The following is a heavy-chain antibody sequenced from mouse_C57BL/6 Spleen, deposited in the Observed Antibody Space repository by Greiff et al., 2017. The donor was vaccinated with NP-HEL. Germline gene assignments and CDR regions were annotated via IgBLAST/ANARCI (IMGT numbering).Heavy chain of an antibody. V-gene: IGHV1-76*01. D-gene: IGHD1-1*01. CDR1: GYTFTDYY. CDR2: IYPGSGNT. Sequence: QVQLQQSGAELVRPGASVKLSCKASGYTFTDYYINWVKQRPGQGLEWIARIYPGSGNTYYNEKFKGKATLTAEKSSSTAYMQLSSLTSEDSAVYFCARDHYGSSYVDYWGQGTTLTVSS. CDR3: ARDHYGSSYVDY. J-gene: IGHJ2*01.